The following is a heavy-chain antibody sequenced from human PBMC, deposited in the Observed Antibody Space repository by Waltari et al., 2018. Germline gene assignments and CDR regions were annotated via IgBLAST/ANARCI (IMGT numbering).Heavy chain of an antibody. CDR2: IYYSGST. Sequence: QVQLQESGPGLVKPSETLSLTCPVPGGSIRSSSWSWIRQPPGKGLEWIGYIYYSGSTNYNPSLKSRVTISVDTSKNQFSLKLSSVTAADTAVYYCARLRWLQSNPSFDYWGQGTLVTVSS. J-gene: IGHJ4*02. D-gene: IGHD5-12*01. CDR1: GGSIRSSS. V-gene: IGHV4-59*01. CDR3: ARLRWLQSNPSFDY.